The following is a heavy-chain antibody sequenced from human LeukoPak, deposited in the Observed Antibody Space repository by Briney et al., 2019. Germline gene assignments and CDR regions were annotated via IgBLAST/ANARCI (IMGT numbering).Heavy chain of an antibody. CDR2: IASSGRTR. D-gene: IGHD4-11*01. Sequence: PGGSLRFSCAVSGFPFSFFEINWVRQAPGKGLEWVSNIASSGRTRYYADSVKGRFTISRDNAKNSLSLQMNSLTADDTGVYYCAREGLPYSGDYWGQGTLVTVSS. CDR1: GFPFSFFE. CDR3: AREGLPYSGDY. J-gene: IGHJ4*02. V-gene: IGHV3-48*03.